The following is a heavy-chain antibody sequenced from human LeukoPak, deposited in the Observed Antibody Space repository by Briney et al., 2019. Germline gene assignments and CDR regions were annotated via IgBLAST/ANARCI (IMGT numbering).Heavy chain of an antibody. D-gene: IGHD3-22*01. CDR2: ISYDGSNK. CDR1: GFTFSSYG. J-gene: IGHJ4*02. CDR3: TKINAYHYDSSGYYFDY. V-gene: IGHV3-30*18. Sequence: GRSLGLSCAASGFTFSSYGMHWVRQAPGKGLEWVAVISYDGSNKYYADSVKGRFTISRDNSKNTLYLQMNSLRAEDTAVYYCTKINAYHYDSSGYYFDYWGQGTLVTVSS.